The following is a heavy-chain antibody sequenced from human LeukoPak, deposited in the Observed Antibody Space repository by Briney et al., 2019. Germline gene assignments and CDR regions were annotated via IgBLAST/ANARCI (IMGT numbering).Heavy chain of an antibody. CDR1: GFTLSTYA. Sequence: GGSLRLPCAASGFTLSTYAMSWVRQAPGKGLEWVANIKQDGSEKYYVDSVKGRFTISRDNAKNSLYLQMNSLRAEDTAVYYCAREGYYYDSTNFDYWGQGTLVTVSS. J-gene: IGHJ4*02. V-gene: IGHV3-7*01. CDR2: IKQDGSEK. D-gene: IGHD3-22*01. CDR3: AREGYYYDSTNFDY.